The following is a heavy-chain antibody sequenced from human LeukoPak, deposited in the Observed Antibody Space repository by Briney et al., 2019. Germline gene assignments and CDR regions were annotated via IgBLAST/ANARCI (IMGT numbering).Heavy chain of an antibody. CDR2: VSHTGAT. V-gene: IGHV4-39*07. CDR1: GGSITSSPYH. J-gene: IGHJ4*01. CDR3: ARSMVTADRNFDH. Sequence: SETLSLTCTVSGGSITSSPYHWAWIRQPPGRGPEWIGTVSHTGATQYSPSLTSRVTISLDTSKNQFSLSLNSVTAADTAIFYCARSMVTADRNFDHWGQGTLVTVSS. D-gene: IGHD2-21*02.